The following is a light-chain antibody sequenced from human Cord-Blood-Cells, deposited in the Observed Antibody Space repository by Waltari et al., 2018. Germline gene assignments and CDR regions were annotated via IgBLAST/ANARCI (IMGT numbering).Light chain of an antibody. CDR1: SSDVGSYNL. CDR3: CSYAGSSTL. J-gene: IGLJ3*02. CDR2: ELS. Sequence: QSALTQPASVSGSPGQSITISCTGTSSDVGSYNLVSWYQQHPGKAPKLLIYELSKRPSGVSNRFSGSKSGNTASLTISGLQAEDEADYYCCSYAGSSTLFGGGTKLTVL. V-gene: IGLV2-23*02.